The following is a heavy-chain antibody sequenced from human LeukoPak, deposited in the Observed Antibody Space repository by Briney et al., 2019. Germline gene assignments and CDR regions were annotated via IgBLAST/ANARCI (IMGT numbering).Heavy chain of an antibody. CDR2: IRYDGSNK. V-gene: IGHV3-30*02. D-gene: IGHD6-6*01. J-gene: IGHJ4*02. Sequence: PGGSLRLSCAASGFTSSNYGMHWVRQAPGKGLEWVAFIRYDGSNKYYAESVKGRFTISRDNSKNTLYLQMNSLRAEDTAVYYCAKDPGSSASGDFYYFDYWGQGTLVTVSS. CDR3: AKDPGSSASGDFYYFDY. CDR1: GFTSSNYG.